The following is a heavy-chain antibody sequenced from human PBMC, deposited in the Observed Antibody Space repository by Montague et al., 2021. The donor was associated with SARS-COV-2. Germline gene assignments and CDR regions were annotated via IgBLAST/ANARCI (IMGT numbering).Heavy chain of an antibody. Sequence: SETLSLTCSVSGDSSRTKYWSWIRQPPGKGLEWIGDVDNSGGTEYSPSLRSRVTISIDRSKKQFSLRLNSVTTADTAKYYCTTGVVNYGWRYYFDYWGQGTLVTVSS. CDR2: VDNSGGT. CDR1: GDSSRTKY. CDR3: TTGVVNYGWRYYFDY. J-gene: IGHJ4*02. D-gene: IGHD3-10*01. V-gene: IGHV4-59*01.